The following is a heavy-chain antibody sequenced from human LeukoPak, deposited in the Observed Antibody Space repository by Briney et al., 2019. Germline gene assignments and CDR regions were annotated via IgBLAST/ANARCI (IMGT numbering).Heavy chain of an antibody. CDR2: ISSSGSTI. J-gene: IGHJ5*02. Sequence: GGSLRLSCAASGFTFSSYAMSWVRQAPGKGLEWVSYISSSGSTIYYADSVKGRFTISRDNAKNSLYLQMNSLRAEDTAVYYCARDDYYGSGSPDSRFDPWGQGTLVTVSS. CDR3: ARDDYYGSGSPDSRFDP. D-gene: IGHD3-10*01. V-gene: IGHV3-48*04. CDR1: GFTFSSYA.